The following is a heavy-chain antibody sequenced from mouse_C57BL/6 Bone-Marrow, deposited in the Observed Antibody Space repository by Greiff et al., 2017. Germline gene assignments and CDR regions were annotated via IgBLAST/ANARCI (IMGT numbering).Heavy chain of an antibody. CDR2: INYDGSST. CDR3: AREGVRGMDY. Sequence: EVKVVESEGGLVQPGSSMKLSCTASGFTFSDYYMAWVRQVPEKGLEWVANINYDGSSTYYLDSLKSRFIISRDNAKNILYLQMSSLKSEDTATYYCAREGVRGMDYWGQGTSVTVSS. CDR1: GFTFSDYY. J-gene: IGHJ4*01. D-gene: IGHD2-14*01. V-gene: IGHV5-16*01.